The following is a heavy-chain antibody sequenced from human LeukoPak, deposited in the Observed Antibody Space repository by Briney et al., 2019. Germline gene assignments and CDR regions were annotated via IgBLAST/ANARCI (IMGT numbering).Heavy chain of an antibody. CDR1: GGSISSSSYY. D-gene: IGHD2-2*01. J-gene: IGHJ5*02. V-gene: IGHV4-39*07. Sequence: SETLSLTCTVSGGSISSSSYYWGWIRQPPGKGLEWIGSIYYSGSTYYNPSLKSRVTISVDASKNQFSLKLSSVTAADTAVYYCARDRKYQLLGFDPWGQGTLVTVSS. CDR2: IYYSGST. CDR3: ARDRKYQLLGFDP.